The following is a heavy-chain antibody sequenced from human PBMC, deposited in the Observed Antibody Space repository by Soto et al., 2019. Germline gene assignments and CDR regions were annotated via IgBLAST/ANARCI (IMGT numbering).Heavy chain of an antibody. D-gene: IGHD5-18*01. CDR2: IIPIFGTA. Sequence: SVKVSCKASGGTFSSYAISWVRQAPGQGLEWMGGIIPIFGTANYAQKFQGRVTITADESTSTAYMELSSLRSEDTAVYYCARGVGRVDTAMNFDYYYYGMDVWGQGTTVTVSS. V-gene: IGHV1-69*13. CDR1: GGTFSSYA. CDR3: ARGVGRVDTAMNFDYYYYGMDV. J-gene: IGHJ6*02.